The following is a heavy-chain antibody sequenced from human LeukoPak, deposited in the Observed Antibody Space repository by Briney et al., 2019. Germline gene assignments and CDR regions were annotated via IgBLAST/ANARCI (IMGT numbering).Heavy chain of an antibody. J-gene: IGHJ4*02. CDR2: VSTSGNT. Sequence: SETLSLTCSVSGGSISGFHWSWTRQTAGKGLEWIGRVSTSGNTFYNPSLESRVTMSADTSGIHFSLNLTSVTAADTAVYYCARETAWPENTPMILFSYFDYWGRGILVTVSS. CDR1: GGSISGFH. D-gene: IGHD3/OR15-3a*01. CDR3: ARETAWPENTPMILFSYFDY. V-gene: IGHV4-4*07.